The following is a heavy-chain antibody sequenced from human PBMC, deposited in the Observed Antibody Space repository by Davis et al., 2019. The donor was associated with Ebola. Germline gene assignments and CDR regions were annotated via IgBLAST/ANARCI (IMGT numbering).Heavy chain of an antibody. CDR3: ARLGYHGS. V-gene: IGHV3-23*01. CDR2: ISGSGDST. Sequence: GESLKISCAASGFTFSSYAMSWVRQAPGKGLEWVSAISGSGDSTYYADSVKGRFTISRDNSKNTLYLQMNSLRAEDTAVYYCARLGYHGSWGQGTLVTVSS. J-gene: IGHJ5*02. CDR1: GFTFSSYA. D-gene: IGHD3-16*01.